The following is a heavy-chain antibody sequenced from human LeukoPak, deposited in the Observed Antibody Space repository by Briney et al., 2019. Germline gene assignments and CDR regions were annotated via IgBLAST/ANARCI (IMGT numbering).Heavy chain of an antibody. V-gene: IGHV3-48*04. D-gene: IGHD1-26*01. Sequence: GGSLRLSCAASGFTFSSYWMSWVRQAPGRGLEWVSYISSSGSTIYYADSVKGRFTISRDNAKNSLYLQMNSLRAEDTAVYYCARDLGSYRDAFDIWGQGTMVTVSS. CDR2: ISSSGSTI. CDR1: GFTFSSYW. CDR3: ARDLGSYRDAFDI. J-gene: IGHJ3*02.